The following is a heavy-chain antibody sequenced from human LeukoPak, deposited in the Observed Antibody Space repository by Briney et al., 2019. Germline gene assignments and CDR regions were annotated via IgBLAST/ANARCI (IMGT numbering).Heavy chain of an antibody. CDR1: GFTFSNYG. CDR2: IWYDGSNN. D-gene: IGHD5-12*01. Sequence: PGRSLRLSCAVFGFTFSNYGMHWVRQAPGKGLEWVAVIWYDGSNNYYADSVKGRFTISRDNSKNTLYLQMNSLRAEDTAVYYCARAGGYSGYDLEYWGQGTLVTVSS. V-gene: IGHV3-33*01. J-gene: IGHJ4*02. CDR3: ARAGGYSGYDLEY.